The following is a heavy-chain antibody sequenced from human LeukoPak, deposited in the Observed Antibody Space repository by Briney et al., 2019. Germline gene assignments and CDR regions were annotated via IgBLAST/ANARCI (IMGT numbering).Heavy chain of an antibody. CDR1: GFTFSSYS. CDR3: AKDGLYGIAVAGTFGY. J-gene: IGHJ4*02. D-gene: IGHD6-19*01. Sequence: GGSLRLSCAASGFTFSSYSMNWVRQAPGKGLEWVSSISSSSSYIYYADSVKGRFTISRDNSKNTLYLQMNSLRAEDTAVYYCAKDGLYGIAVAGTFGYWGQGTLVTVSS. CDR2: ISSSSSYI. V-gene: IGHV3-21*04.